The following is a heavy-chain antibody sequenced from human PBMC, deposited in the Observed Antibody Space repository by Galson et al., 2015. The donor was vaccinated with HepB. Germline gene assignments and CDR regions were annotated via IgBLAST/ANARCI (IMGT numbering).Heavy chain of an antibody. CDR2: IKSKTDGGTT. CDR1: GFTFSNAW. CDR3: TTDGDRIQLWLRAHGWFDY. V-gene: IGHV3-15*01. J-gene: IGHJ4*02. Sequence: SLRLSCAASGFTFSNAWMSWVRQAPGKGLEWVGRIKSKTDGGTTDYAAPVKGRFTISRDDSKNTLYLQMNSLKTEDTAVYYCTTDGDRIQLWLRAHGWFDYWGQGTLVTVSS. D-gene: IGHD5-18*01.